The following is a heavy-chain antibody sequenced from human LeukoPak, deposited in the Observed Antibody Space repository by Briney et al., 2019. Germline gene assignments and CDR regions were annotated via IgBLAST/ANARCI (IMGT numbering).Heavy chain of an antibody. CDR2: IGASDGTT. V-gene: IGHV3-23*01. CDR3: AKLLPN. Sequence: GGSLRLSCAASGFTFSNRSMSWVRQAPGKGLEWVSTIGASDGTTYYADSVKGRFTISRDNSKNTLYPQMNSLRAEDTAIYYCAKLLPNWGQGTLVTVSS. CDR1: GFTFSNRS. J-gene: IGHJ4*02.